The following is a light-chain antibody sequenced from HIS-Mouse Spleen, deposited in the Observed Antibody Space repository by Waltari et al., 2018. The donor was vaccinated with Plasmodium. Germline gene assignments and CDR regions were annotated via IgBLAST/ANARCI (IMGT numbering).Light chain of an antibody. CDR3: YSTDSSGNHYV. Sequence: SYELTQPPSVSVSPGQTARITCSGDALPKKYAYWYQQKSGQAPVLVIYEDSKRPSGIPERFSGSSSGTMATLTISGAQVEDEADYYWYSTDSSGNHYVFGTGTKVTVL. J-gene: IGLJ1*01. CDR1: ALPKKY. V-gene: IGLV3-10*01. CDR2: EDS.